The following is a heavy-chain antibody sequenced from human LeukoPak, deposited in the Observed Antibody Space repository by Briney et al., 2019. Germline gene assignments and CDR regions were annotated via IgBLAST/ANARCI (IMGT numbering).Heavy chain of an antibody. Sequence: PSETLSLTCPVSGGSISSGGYYWSWTRQHPGKGLEWIGYIYYRGSTYYNPSLKSRVTISVDTSKNQFSLKLSSVTAADTAVYYCARGNLFGSSSYFDYWGQGTLVTVSS. D-gene: IGHD6-6*01. V-gene: IGHV4-31*03. J-gene: IGHJ4*02. CDR2: IYYRGST. CDR3: ARGNLFGSSSYFDY. CDR1: GGSISSGGYY.